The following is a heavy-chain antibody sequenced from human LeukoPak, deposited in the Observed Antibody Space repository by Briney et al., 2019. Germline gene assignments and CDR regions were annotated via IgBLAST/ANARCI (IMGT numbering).Heavy chain of an antibody. D-gene: IGHD2-15*01. J-gene: IGHJ6*03. V-gene: IGHV4-4*07. CDR2: TYTSGTT. CDR1: GGSISSYF. Sequence: SETLSLTCTVSGGSISSYFWSWVRQPAGKGLEWIGRTYTSGTTNYNTSLMSRVTLSLDTSKNQFSLKLTSVTAADTAVYYCARESGEIGRSMDVWGKGTPVTVSS. CDR3: ARESGEIGRSMDV.